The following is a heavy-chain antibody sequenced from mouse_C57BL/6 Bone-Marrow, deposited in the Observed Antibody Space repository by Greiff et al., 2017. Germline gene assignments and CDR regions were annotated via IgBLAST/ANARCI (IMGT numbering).Heavy chain of an antibody. CDR1: GFSLTSYG. V-gene: IGHV2-6-1*01. D-gene: IGHD4-1*01. CDR3: ARHPGPYWYFDV. J-gene: IGHJ1*03. CDR2: IWSDGST. Sequence: VKLMESGPGLVAPSQSLSITCTVSGFSLTSYGVHWVRQPPGKGLEWLVVIWSDGSTTYNSALKSRLSISKDNSKSQVFLKMNSLQTDDTAMYYCARHPGPYWYFDVWGTGTTVTVSS.